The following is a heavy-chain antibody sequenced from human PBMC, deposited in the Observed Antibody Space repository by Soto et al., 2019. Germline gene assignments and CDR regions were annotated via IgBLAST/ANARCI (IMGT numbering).Heavy chain of an antibody. CDR2: IYYTGNT. Sequence: QVQLQESGPGVVKPSDTLSVTCTVSGGSVSSRSHFWSWIRQPPGGGLQWIGYIYYTGNTNYSPSLKSRATLSVDTSRNQFSLRLTSVTAADTPIYYCARYDAESGSNKLDPWGQGTLVTVSS. V-gene: IGHV4-61*01. D-gene: IGHD5-12*01. CDR3: ARYDAESGSNKLDP. J-gene: IGHJ5*02. CDR1: GGSVSSRSHF.